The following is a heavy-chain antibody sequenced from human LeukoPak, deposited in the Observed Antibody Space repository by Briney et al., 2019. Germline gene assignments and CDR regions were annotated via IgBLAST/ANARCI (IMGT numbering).Heavy chain of an antibody. V-gene: IGHV3-69-1*02. Sequence: PGGSLRLSCVDSGFTLSEYEMNWVRQAPGKGLEWGSYIYYADSVKGRFTISRDNAKNSVYLQMNSLRGDDTAIYFCAGRYCRGGSCLTNYYGMDVWGQGTTVIVSS. J-gene: IGHJ6*02. D-gene: IGHD2-15*01. CDR3: AGRYCRGGSCLTNYYGMDV. CDR1: GFTLSEYE. CDR2: I.